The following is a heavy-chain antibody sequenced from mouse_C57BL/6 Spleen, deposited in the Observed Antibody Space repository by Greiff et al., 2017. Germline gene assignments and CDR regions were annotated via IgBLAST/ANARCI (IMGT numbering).Heavy chain of an antibody. D-gene: IGHD1-1*01. V-gene: IGHV5-4*01. CDR3: ARDGITTVMDY. CDR2: ISDGGSYT. J-gene: IGHJ4*01. CDR1: GFTFSSYA. Sequence: EVNVVESGGGLVKPGGSLKLSCAASGFTFSSYAMSWVRQTPEKRLEWVATISDGGSYTYYPDNVKGRFTISRDNAKNNLYLQMSHLKSEDTAMYYCARDGITTVMDYWGQGTSVTVSS.